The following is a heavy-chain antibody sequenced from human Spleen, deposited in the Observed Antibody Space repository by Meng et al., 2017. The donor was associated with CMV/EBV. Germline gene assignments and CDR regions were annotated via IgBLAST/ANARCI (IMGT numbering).Heavy chain of an antibody. V-gene: IGHV1-69*10. CDR3: ARDNLPYYYYYGMDV. CDR1: GGTFSSYA. J-gene: IGHJ6*02. CDR2: IIPILGIA. Sequence: SVKVSCKASGGTFSSYAISWVRQAPGQGLEWMGGIIPILGIANYAQKFQGRVTITADKSTSTAYMELSSLRSEDTAVYYCARDNLPYYYYYGMDVWGQGTTVTVSS.